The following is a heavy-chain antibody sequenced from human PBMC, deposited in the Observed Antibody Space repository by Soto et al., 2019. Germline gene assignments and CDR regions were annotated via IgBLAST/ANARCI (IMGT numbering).Heavy chain of an antibody. Sequence: EVQLVESGGGLVQPGGSLRLSCAASGFTFSNYWMTWVRQAPGKGLEWVANIKRDGSERSYLDSVRGRFTVSTDNDKTALYLQRDSLRAEYTPLYYCARAVSPGSRSLYLDAFDIWGQGTMVTVYS. CDR2: IKRDGSER. CDR3: ARAVSPGSRSLYLDAFDI. D-gene: IGHD3-10*01. V-gene: IGHV3-7*05. J-gene: IGHJ3*02. CDR1: GFTFSNYW.